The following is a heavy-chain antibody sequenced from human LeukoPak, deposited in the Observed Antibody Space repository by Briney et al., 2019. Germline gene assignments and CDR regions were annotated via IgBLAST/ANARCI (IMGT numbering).Heavy chain of an antibody. V-gene: IGHV1-69*04. CDR2: IIPILGIA. J-gene: IGHJ3*02. CDR1: GGTFSSYA. CDR3: ARDSVVPAAIGVAFDI. Sequence: GSSVKVSCKASGGTFSSYAISWVRQAPGQGLEWMGRIIPILGIANYAQKFQGRVTITADDSTSTAYMELSSLRSEDTAVYYCARDSVVPAAIGVAFDIWGQGTVVIVSS. D-gene: IGHD2-2*01.